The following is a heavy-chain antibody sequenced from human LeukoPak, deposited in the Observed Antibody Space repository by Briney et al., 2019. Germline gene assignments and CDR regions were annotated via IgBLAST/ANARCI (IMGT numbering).Heavy chain of an antibody. V-gene: IGHV4-34*01. J-gene: IGHJ4*02. Sequence: PSETLSLTCAVSGGSFSGKYWTWIRQPPGKGLEWIGEITYSGSIYYNPSLKSRVTISVDTSKNQFSLKLSSVTAADTAVYYCARGGAYGCLDYWGQGTLVTVSS. D-gene: IGHD4-17*01. CDR3: ARGGAYGCLDY. CDR2: ITYSGSI. CDR1: GGSFSGKY.